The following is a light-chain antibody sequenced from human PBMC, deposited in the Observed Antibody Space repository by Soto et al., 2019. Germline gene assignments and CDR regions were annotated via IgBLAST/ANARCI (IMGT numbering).Light chain of an antibody. Sequence: EIVMTQSPGTLSVSPGERVIFSCRASQSVSGNLAWYQQKPGQTPRLLIYGASSRATGIPDRLSGSGSGTDFTLTISRLEPEDFAVYYCQQYGSSPITFGQGTRLEIK. CDR2: GAS. V-gene: IGKV3-20*01. CDR3: QQYGSSPIT. J-gene: IGKJ5*01. CDR1: QSVSGN.